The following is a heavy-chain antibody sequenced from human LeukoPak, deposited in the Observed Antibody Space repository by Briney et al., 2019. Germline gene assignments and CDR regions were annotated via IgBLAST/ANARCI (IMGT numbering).Heavy chain of an antibody. D-gene: IGHD3-10*01. CDR2: INTNTGNP. Sequence: ASVKVSCKASGYTFTNYAMNWVRQAPGQGLEWMGWINTNTGNPTYAQGFTGRFVFSLDTSVSTAYLQISSLKAEDTAVYYCARDSTTTLDGSVSYWAPNFWGQGTLVTVSS. CDR1: GYTFTNYA. CDR3: ARDSTTTLDGSVSYWAPNF. V-gene: IGHV7-4-1*02. J-gene: IGHJ4*02.